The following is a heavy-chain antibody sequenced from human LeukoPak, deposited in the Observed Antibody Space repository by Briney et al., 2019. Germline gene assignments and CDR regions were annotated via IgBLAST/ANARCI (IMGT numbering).Heavy chain of an antibody. CDR1: GFTFSDYG. D-gene: IGHD5-12*01. V-gene: IGHV3-23*01. Sequence: GGSLRLSCAAAGFTFSDYGMNWVRQAPGKGLEWVSGIGGLGDRIYYADSVRGRFTISRDNSKNTLYLYMNSLRDEDTAIYYCAQDGAWLRFDSWGQGTLVTVSS. CDR2: IGGLGDRI. J-gene: IGHJ4*02. CDR3: AQDGAWLRFDS.